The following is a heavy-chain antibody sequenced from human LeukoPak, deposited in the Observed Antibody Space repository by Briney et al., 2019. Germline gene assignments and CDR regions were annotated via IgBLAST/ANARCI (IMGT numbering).Heavy chain of an antibody. Sequence: GGSLRLSCAASGFTFSSYGMHWVRQAPGKGLEWVAVISYDGSDKYYADSVKGRFAISRDNSKKTLYLQMNSLRAEDTAVYYCAKDRATSGYTYGYAIDYWGQGTLVTVSS. V-gene: IGHV3-30*18. CDR1: GFTFSSYG. CDR3: AKDRATSGYTYGYAIDY. J-gene: IGHJ4*02. D-gene: IGHD5-18*01. CDR2: ISYDGSDK.